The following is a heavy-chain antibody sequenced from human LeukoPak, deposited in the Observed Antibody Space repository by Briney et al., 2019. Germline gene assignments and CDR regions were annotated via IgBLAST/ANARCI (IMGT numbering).Heavy chain of an antibody. D-gene: IGHD6-13*01. CDR1: GYTFTSYA. J-gene: IGHJ6*02. V-gene: IGHV7-4-1*02. CDR3: AREWGTAAADPDNYYGMDV. Sequence: ASVKVSCKASGYTFTSYAMNWVRQAPGQGLEWMGWINTNTGNPTYAQGFTGRFVFSLDTSVSTAYLQISSLKAEDTAVYYCAREWGTAAADPDNYYGMDVWGQGTTVTVSS. CDR2: INTNTGNP.